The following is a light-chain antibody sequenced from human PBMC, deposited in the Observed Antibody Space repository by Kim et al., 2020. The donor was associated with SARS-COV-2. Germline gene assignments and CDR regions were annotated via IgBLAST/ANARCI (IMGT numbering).Light chain of an antibody. J-gene: IGKJ2*01. CDR2: KSS. V-gene: IGKV1-5*03. CDR3: QQYNSHPYT. Sequence: DIQMTQSPSTLSASVGDGVTIPCRASQTISTWLAWYQQKPGRAPKLLIHKSSTLQSGVPSRFRGSVSGTEFTLTISSLQSDDFATYYCQQYNSHPYTFGQGTKLEI. CDR1: QTISTW.